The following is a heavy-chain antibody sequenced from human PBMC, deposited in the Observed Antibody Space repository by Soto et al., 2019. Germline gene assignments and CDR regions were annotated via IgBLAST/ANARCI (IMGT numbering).Heavy chain of an antibody. CDR3: ARDAAYNLNYRRYYYGMDV. J-gene: IGHJ6*02. CDR1: GGTFSSYA. CDR2: IIPIFGTA. V-gene: IGHV1-69*06. D-gene: IGHD1-7*01. Sequence: QVQLVQSGAEVKKPGSSVKVSCKASGGTFSSYAISWVRQAPGQGLEWMGGIIPIFGTANYAQKFQGRVKSTADKSTSTAYMELSRLRSEDTAVYYCARDAAYNLNYRRYYYGMDVWGQGTTFTVAS.